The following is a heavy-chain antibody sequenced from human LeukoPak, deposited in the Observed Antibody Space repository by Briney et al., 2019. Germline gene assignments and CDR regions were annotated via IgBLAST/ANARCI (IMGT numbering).Heavy chain of an antibody. Sequence: ASVKVSCKASGYTFTGYYMHWVRQAPGQGLEWMGWINPNSGGTNYAQKFQGRVTMTRDTSISTAYMELSRLRSDDTAVYYCVRDPTRRETWGQLHYYYMDVWGKGTTVTVSS. J-gene: IGHJ6*03. CDR3: VRDPTRRETWGQLHYYYMDV. CDR2: INPNSGGT. D-gene: IGHD3-16*01. CDR1: GYTFTGYY. V-gene: IGHV1-2*02.